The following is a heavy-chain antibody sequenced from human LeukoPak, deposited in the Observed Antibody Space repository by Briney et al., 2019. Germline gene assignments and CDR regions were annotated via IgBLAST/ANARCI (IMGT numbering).Heavy chain of an antibody. CDR2: FSGSGGST. D-gene: IGHD2/OR15-2a*01. CDR1: GFTFSSDG. V-gene: IGHV3-23*01. J-gene: IGHJ4*02. Sequence: RGSLRLSCAASGFTFSSDGMHWVRQAPGKGLEWVSAFSGSGGSTYYADSVKGRFTISRDNSKNTLYLQMNSLRAEDTAVYYCAKRIGYYFDYWGQGTLVTVSS. CDR3: AKRIGYYFDY.